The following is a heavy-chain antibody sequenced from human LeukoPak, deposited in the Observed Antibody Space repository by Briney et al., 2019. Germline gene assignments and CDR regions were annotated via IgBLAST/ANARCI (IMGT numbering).Heavy chain of an antibody. V-gene: IGHV4-39*01. D-gene: IGHD2-15*01. CDR1: GGSIISSDYH. J-gene: IGHJ3*02. Sequence: SETLSLTCTVSGGSIISSDYHWGWVRQPPGKGLEWIGTTSYSGNTDYNPSLRSRVTISVDTSNNQFSLRLGSVTAADTAVYHCARHCCSGPAKRVFDIWGQGTMVTVSS. CDR2: TSYSGNT. CDR3: ARHCCSGPAKRVFDI.